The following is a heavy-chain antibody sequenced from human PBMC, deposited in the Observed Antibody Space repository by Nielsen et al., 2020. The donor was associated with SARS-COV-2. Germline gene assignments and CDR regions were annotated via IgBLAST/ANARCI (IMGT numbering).Heavy chain of an antibody. D-gene: IGHD1-26*01. CDR1: GFTFSDYY. CDR3: ARGGYYYYGMDV. Sequence: GESLKISCAASGFTFSDYYMSWIRQAPGKGLEWVSYISSSSSYTNYADSVKGRFTISRDNSKNSLYLQMNSLRTEDTALYYCARGGYYYYGMDVWGQGTTVTVSS. V-gene: IGHV3-11*03. CDR2: ISSSSSYT. J-gene: IGHJ6*02.